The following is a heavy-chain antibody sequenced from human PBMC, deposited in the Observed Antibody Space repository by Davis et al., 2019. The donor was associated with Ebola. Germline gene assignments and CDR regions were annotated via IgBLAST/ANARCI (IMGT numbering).Heavy chain of an antibody. D-gene: IGHD4-17*01. V-gene: IGHV4-30-4*01. Sequence: SETLSLTCTVSGGSISSGDYYWSWIRQPPGKGLEWIGYIYYSGSTYYNPSLKSRVTISVDTSKNQFSLKLSSVTAADTAVYYCARAATVTTNLNWFDPWGQGTLVTVSS. CDR2: IYYSGST. CDR3: ARAATVTTNLNWFDP. CDR1: GGSISSGDYY. J-gene: IGHJ5*02.